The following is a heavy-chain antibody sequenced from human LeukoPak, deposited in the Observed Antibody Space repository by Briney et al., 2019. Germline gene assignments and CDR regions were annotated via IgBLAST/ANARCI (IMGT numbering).Heavy chain of an antibody. Sequence: GGSLRLSCAASEFTFSDNGMSWVRQAPGKGLEWISTISYSGDNTHYADSVKGRFTISRDNSKGTLWLQMNSLRAEDTAVYYCAGWTTHHFDSWGQGTLVTASS. V-gene: IGHV3-23*01. J-gene: IGHJ4*02. D-gene: IGHD3/OR15-3a*01. CDR3: AGWTTHHFDS. CDR1: EFTFSDNG. CDR2: ISYSGDNT.